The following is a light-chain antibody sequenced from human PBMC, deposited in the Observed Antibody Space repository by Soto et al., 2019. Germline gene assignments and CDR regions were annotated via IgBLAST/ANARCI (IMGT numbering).Light chain of an antibody. J-gene: IGKJ4*01. Sequence: EIVLTQSPATLSLSPGERATLSCRASQSVTSYLAWYRQKPGQAPRLLIYDASNRATGIPARFSGSRSGTDFTLTISSLEPEDFAVYYCQQHSDWRRTFGGGTKVEIK. CDR1: QSVTSY. V-gene: IGKV3-11*01. CDR3: QQHSDWRRT. CDR2: DAS.